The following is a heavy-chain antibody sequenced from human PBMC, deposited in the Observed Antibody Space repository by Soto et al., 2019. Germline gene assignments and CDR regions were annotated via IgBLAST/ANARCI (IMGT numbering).Heavy chain of an antibody. CDR2: ISGSGGST. J-gene: IGHJ4*02. CDR3: AKDPRIVVVPAAIAVFDY. Sequence: PGVSLRVSCAAAGFTFSSYGSSWVRQAPGKGLEWVSAISGSGGSTYYADSVKGRFTISRDSSKNTLYLQMNSLRAEDTAVYYCAKDPRIVVVPAAIAVFDYWGQGTLVTVSS. D-gene: IGHD2-2*01. V-gene: IGHV3-23*01. CDR1: GFTFSSYG.